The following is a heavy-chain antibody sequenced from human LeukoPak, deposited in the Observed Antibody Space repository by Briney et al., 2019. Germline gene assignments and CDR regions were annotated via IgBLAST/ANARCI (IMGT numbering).Heavy chain of an antibody. Sequence: GGSLILSCAASGFTFSDYDMHWVRQATGKGLEWVSAIGAAGDTYYTGSVKGRLSISRENAKNSLYLQMKSLRGGDTAVYYCEKVAKELVGGVYYFDYWGQGTLVTVSS. CDR1: GFTFSDYD. CDR2: IGAAGDT. CDR3: EKVAKELVGGVYYFDY. V-gene: IGHV3-13*01. J-gene: IGHJ4*02. D-gene: IGHD1-26*01.